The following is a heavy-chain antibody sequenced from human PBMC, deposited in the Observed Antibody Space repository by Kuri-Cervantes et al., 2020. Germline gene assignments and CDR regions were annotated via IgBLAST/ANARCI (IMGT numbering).Heavy chain of an antibody. V-gene: IGHV3-23*01. J-gene: IGHJ4*02. Sequence: GGSLRLSCAASGFTFSTYDMSWVRQAPGKGLEWVSSISASGASTYYADSVKGRFAISRDNSKNTLYLQMSSLRADDTAVYYCAKGVGGYNFDSWGQGTLVTVSS. CDR1: GFTFSTYD. CDR2: ISASGAST. D-gene: IGHD5-24*01. CDR3: AKGVGGYNFDS.